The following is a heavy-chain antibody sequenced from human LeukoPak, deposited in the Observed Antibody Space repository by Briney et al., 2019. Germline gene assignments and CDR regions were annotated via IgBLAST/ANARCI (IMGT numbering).Heavy chain of an antibody. Sequence: GGSLRLSCAASGFTFSSSWMHWVRQAPEKGLVWVSRINSDGSSTSYADSVKGRFTISRDNSKNTLYLQMNSLRAEDTAVYYCAREGVSSGYLDYWGQGTLVTVSS. V-gene: IGHV3-74*01. CDR1: GFTFSSSW. CDR2: INSDGSST. J-gene: IGHJ4*02. D-gene: IGHD3-22*01. CDR3: AREGVSSGYLDY.